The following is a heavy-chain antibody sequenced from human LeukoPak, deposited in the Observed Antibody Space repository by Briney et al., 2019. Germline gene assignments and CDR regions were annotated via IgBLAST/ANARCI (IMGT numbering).Heavy chain of an antibody. Sequence: SQTLSLTCTVSGGSISSGDYYWRWIRQPPGKGLEWIGYIYYSGSTYYHPSLKSRVTISVDTYKNQFSLKLSSVTAADTAVYYCARDRYYYGSGSSWFDPWGQGTLVTVSS. D-gene: IGHD3-10*01. V-gene: IGHV4-30-4*01. CDR3: ARDRYYYGSGSSWFDP. CDR2: IYYSGST. CDR1: GGSISSGDYY. J-gene: IGHJ5*02.